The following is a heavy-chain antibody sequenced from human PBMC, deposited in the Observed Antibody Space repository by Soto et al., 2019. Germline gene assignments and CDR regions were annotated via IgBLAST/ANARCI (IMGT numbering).Heavy chain of an antibody. J-gene: IGHJ3*02. CDR2: IYYSGST. V-gene: IGHV4-31*03. CDR1: GGSISSGGYY. D-gene: IGHD4-17*01. CDR3: ARDYGGNTDAFDI. Sequence: QVQLQESGPGLVKPSQTLSLTCTVSGGSISSGGYYWSWIRQHPGKGLEWIGYIYYSGSTYYNPSLKNRVTISVDTSKNQFALKLSSVTAADTAVYYCARDYGGNTDAFDIWGQGTMVTVSS.